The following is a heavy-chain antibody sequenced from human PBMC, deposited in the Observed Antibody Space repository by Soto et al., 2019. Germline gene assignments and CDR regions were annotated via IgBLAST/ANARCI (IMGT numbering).Heavy chain of an antibody. D-gene: IGHD3-16*01. V-gene: IGHV3-53*04. CDR3: ARVDYYVGNSGYFDL. J-gene: IGHJ2*01. Sequence: EVHLVESGGGLVQPGGSLRLSCAASGFTVSSNYMSWVRQAPGKGLEWVSVVYSGGRTYYADSVKGRFTISRHDSENTLFLQMNSLRAEDTAVYYCARVDYYVGNSGYFDLWGRGTLVTVSS. CDR2: VYSGGRT. CDR1: GFTVSSNY.